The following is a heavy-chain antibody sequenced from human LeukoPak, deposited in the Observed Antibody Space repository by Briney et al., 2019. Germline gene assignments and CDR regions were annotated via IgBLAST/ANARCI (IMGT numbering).Heavy chain of an antibody. J-gene: IGHJ4*02. V-gene: IGHV1-69*01. CDR2: IIPIFGTA. CDR1: GGTFSSYA. CDR3: ARSRGDGYNWYDY. D-gene: IGHD5-24*01. Sequence: SVKVSCTASGGTFSSYATSWVRQAPGQGLEWMGGIIPIFGTANYAQKFQGRVTITADESTSTAYMELSSLRSEDTAVYYCARSRGDGYNWYDYWGQGTLVTVSS.